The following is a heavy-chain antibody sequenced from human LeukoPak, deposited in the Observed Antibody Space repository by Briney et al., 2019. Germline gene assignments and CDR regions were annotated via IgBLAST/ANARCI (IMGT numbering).Heavy chain of an antibody. D-gene: IGHD4-17*01. CDR3: AKFSYGDYGFDY. CDR2: ISGSGGST. J-gene: IGHJ4*02. CDR1: GFTFISYA. V-gene: IGHV3-23*01. Sequence: GGSLRLSCAASGFTFISYAMSWVRPAPGKGLEWVSAISGSGGSTYYADSVKGRFTISRDNSKDTLYLQMNSLRAEDTAVYYCAKFSYGDYGFDYWGQGTLVTVSS.